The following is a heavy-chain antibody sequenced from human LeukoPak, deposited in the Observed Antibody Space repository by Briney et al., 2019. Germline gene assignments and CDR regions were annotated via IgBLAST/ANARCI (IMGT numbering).Heavy chain of an antibody. V-gene: IGHV4-39*01. Sequence: PSETLSLTCTVSGGSISSSSYYWGWIRQPPGKGLEWIGSIYYSGSTYYNPSLKSRVTISVDTSKNQLSLKLSSATAADTAVYFCARPPRYRSGWYFPFDFWGQGTLVTVSS. D-gene: IGHD6-19*01. CDR3: ARPPRYRSGWYFPFDF. CDR2: IYYSGST. CDR1: GGSISSSSYY. J-gene: IGHJ4*02.